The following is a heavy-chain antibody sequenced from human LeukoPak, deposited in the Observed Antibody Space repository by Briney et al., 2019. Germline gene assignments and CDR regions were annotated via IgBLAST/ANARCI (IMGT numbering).Heavy chain of an antibody. J-gene: IGHJ1*01. Sequence: GASVKVSCKASGYTFTSYYMHWVRQATGQGLEWMGIINPSGGSTSYAQKFQGRVTMTRDTSTSTVYMELSSLRSEDTAVYYCARVGSTMGYFQHWGQGTLVTVSS. V-gene: IGHV1-46*01. CDR3: ARVGSTMGYFQH. CDR1: GYTFTSYY. CDR2: INPSGGST. D-gene: IGHD3-10*01.